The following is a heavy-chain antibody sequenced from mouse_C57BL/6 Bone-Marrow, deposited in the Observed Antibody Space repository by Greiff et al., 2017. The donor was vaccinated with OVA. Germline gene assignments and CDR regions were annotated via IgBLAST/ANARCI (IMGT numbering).Heavy chain of an antibody. D-gene: IGHD1-1*01. Sequence: EVKVVESGGGLVKPGASLKLSYAASGFTFSDYGMHWVRQAPEKGLEWVAYISSGSSTTYYADTVKGRSTLPRDNATTTLFLQLTSLGSEDTAMYCCARRGGRWYFGVWGTETTVTVSS. V-gene: IGHV5-17*01. CDR3: ARRGGRWYFGV. CDR2: ISSGSSTT. CDR1: GFTFSDYG. J-gene: IGHJ1*03.